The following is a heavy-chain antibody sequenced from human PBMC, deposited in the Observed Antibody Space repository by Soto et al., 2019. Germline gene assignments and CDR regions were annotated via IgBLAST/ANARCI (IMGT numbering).Heavy chain of an antibody. CDR3: TIQNARGVPDY. CDR1: GFTFSNAW. CDR2: IKSKTDGGTT. Sequence: GGALRLSCAASGFTFSNAWMNWVRQAPGKGLEWVGRIKSKTDGGTTDYAAPVKGRFTISRDDSKNTLYLQMNSLKTEDTAVYYCTIQNARGVPDYWGQGTLVTVSS. D-gene: IGHD3-10*01. J-gene: IGHJ4*02. V-gene: IGHV3-15*07.